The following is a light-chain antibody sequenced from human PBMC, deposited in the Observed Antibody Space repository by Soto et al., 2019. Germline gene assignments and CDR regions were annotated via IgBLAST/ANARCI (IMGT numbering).Light chain of an antibody. V-gene: IGKV1-5*03. CDR3: QQYNSYPYT. CDR1: QSISSW. Sequence: DIQMTQSPSTLSSSVGDRVTITCRASQSISSWLAWYQQKPGKAPKLLIYKASSLESGVPSRFSGSGSGTEFTLTISSLQPDDFATYYCQQYNSYPYTFGQGTKLEIK. CDR2: KAS. J-gene: IGKJ2*01.